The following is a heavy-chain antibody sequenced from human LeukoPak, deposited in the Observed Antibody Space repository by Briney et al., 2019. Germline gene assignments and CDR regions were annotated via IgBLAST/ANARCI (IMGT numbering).Heavy chain of an antibody. CDR2: IHYRGST. D-gene: IGHD1-26*01. Sequence: KPSETLSLTCTVSGASIRSSYCSWIRQPPGKGLEWIGHIHYRGSTSYNPSLKSRVAISVDTSKNQFSLKLSSVTAADTAVYYCARRVWATTISSDGFDIWGQGTMVTVSS. V-gene: IGHV4-59*01. CDR1: GASIRSSY. J-gene: IGHJ3*02. CDR3: ARRVWATTISSDGFDI.